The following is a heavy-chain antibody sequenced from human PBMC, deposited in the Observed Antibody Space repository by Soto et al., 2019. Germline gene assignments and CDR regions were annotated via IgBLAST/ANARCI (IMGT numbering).Heavy chain of an antibody. D-gene: IGHD3-22*01. Sequence: SVKVSCKASGVTFSSYAISWVRQAPGQGLEWMGGIIPIFGTANYAQKFQGRVTITADESTSTAYMELSSLRSEDTAVYYCARDPHQYYYDSSGPRSAFDIWG. J-gene: IGHJ3*02. CDR2: IIPIFGTA. CDR3: ARDPHQYYYDSSGPRSAFDI. V-gene: IGHV1-69*13. CDR1: GVTFSSYA.